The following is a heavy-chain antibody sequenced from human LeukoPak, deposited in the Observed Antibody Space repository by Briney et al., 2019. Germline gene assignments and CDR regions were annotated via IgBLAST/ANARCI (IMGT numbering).Heavy chain of an antibody. CDR2: ISSGSAYI. Sequence: PGGSLRLSCAASRFAFSSYSRNWVGQGPGKGLEWVSSISSGSAYIYYADSVKGRFTISRDNARNSLYLQMNSLRAEDTAVYFCARGTEYGWFDPWGQGTLVTVSS. CDR1: RFAFSSYS. D-gene: IGHD2/OR15-2a*01. J-gene: IGHJ5*02. CDR3: ARGTEYGWFDP. V-gene: IGHV3-21*01.